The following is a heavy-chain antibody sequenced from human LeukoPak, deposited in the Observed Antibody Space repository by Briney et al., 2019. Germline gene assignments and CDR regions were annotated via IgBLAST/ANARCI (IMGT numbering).Heavy chain of an antibody. V-gene: IGHV1-8*02. CDR2: INPRNDNI. Sequence: ASVKVSCKASGYPFTAFIISWVRQAPGQALEWMGRINPRNDNIDYARKFQGRRTMTTNTSLGAAYMELSSLTSEDTATYYCVRWYDYGEKRLDPWGHGTLVIVSS. CDR3: VRWYDYGEKRLDP. D-gene: IGHD4/OR15-4a*01. CDR1: GYPFTAFI. J-gene: IGHJ5*02.